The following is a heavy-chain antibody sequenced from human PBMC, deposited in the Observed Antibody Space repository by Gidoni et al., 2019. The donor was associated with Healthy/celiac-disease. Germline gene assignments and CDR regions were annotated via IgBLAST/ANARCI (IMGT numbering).Heavy chain of an antibody. Sequence: QVQLVESGGGVVQPGRSLRLSCAASGFTFSSYAMHWVRQAPGKGLEWVAVISYDGSNKYYADSVKGRFTISRDNSKNTLYLQMNSLRAEDTAVYYCARGGGNLPIDYWGQGTLVTVSS. CDR3: ARGGGNLPIDY. V-gene: IGHV3-30-3*01. CDR2: ISYDGSNK. J-gene: IGHJ4*02. CDR1: GFTFSSYA. D-gene: IGHD2-15*01.